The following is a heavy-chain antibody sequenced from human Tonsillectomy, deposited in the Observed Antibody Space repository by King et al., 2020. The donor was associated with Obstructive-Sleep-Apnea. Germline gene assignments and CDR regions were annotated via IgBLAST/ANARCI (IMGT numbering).Heavy chain of an antibody. CDR1: GGSFSDHY. CDR2: VNHSGST. CDR3: ARAQDNLRNWFDP. Sequence: VQLQQWGAGLLRPSETLSLTCTVYGGSFSDHYWSWIRQPPGKGLEWIGEVNHSGSTNYNPSLKSRVTTSVDTFKNQFSLKLTSVTAADTAVYYCARAQDNLRNWFDPWGQGTLVTVSS. J-gene: IGHJ5*02. D-gene: IGHD2-15*01. V-gene: IGHV4-34*01.